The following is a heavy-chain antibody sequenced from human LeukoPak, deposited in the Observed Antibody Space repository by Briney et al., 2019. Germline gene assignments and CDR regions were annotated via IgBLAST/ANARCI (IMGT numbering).Heavy chain of an antibody. Sequence: PGGSLRLSCAASGFTFSDYYMSWIRQAPGKGLEWVSYISSSGSTIYYADSVKGRFTISRDNSKNTLYLQMKSLRAEDTAVYYCAKEIYGDSTGGRFQHWGQGTLVTVSS. CDR2: ISSSGSTI. J-gene: IGHJ1*01. CDR3: AKEIYGDSTGGRFQH. V-gene: IGHV3-11*01. CDR1: GFTFSDYY. D-gene: IGHD4-17*01.